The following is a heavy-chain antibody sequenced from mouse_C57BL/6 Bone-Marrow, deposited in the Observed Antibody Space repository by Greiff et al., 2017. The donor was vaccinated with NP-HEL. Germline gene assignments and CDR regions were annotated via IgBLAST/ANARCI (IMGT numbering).Heavy chain of an antibody. J-gene: IGHJ2*01. CDR2: ISDGCSYT. D-gene: IGHD1-1*01. V-gene: IGHV5-4*01. CDR1: GFTFSSYA. CDR3: ARDYYGSSLLDY. Sequence: EVQVVESGGGLVKPGGSLKLSCAASGFTFSSYAMSWVRQTPEKRLEWVATISDGCSYTYYPDNVKGRFTISRDNAKNNLYLQMSHLKSEDTSMDYCARDYYGSSLLDYWGQGTTLTVSS.